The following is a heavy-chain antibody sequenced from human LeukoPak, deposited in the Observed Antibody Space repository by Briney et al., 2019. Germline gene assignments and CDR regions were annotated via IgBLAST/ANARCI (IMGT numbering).Heavy chain of an antibody. CDR1: GFSISSHW. CDR3: ASYDCSSTSCYLDY. CDR2: IKADGSQQ. J-gene: IGHJ4*02. Sequence: GGSLRLSCVASGFSISSHWMRWLRQAPGKGLEWVANIKADGSQQYYVDSVRGRFTITRDNAENSLYLQMNNLRAEDTAMYYCASYDCSSTSCYLDYWGQGTLVTVSS. V-gene: IGHV3-7*03. D-gene: IGHD2-2*01.